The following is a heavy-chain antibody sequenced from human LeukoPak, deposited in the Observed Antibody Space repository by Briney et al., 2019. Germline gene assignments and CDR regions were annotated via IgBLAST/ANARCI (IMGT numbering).Heavy chain of an antibody. V-gene: IGHV3-74*01. D-gene: IGHD4-17*01. CDR2: INSDGSST. J-gene: IGHJ5*02. Sequence: GGSLRLSCAASGFTFSSYWMHWVRQAPGKGLVWVSRINSDGSSTSYADSVKGRFTISRDNAKNSLYLQMNSLRAEDTAVYYCARRPPTENWFDPWGQGTLVTVSS. CDR3: ARRPPTENWFDP. CDR1: GFTFSSYW.